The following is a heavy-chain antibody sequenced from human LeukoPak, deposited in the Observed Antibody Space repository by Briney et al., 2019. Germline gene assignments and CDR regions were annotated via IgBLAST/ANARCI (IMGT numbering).Heavy chain of an antibody. CDR3: ARYGHSPFFDY. V-gene: IGHV1-46*01. CDR1: RYTFSNYH. D-gene: IGHD4-17*01. Sequence: ASVRVSRTASRYTFSNYHMNCVRQAPGQGVEGMGIINPSGGSTTNAQKFQGRVIMTRDMSTSTVYMELSSLRSEDTAVYFCARYGHSPFFDYWGQGTLVTVSS. CDR2: INPSGGST. J-gene: IGHJ4*02.